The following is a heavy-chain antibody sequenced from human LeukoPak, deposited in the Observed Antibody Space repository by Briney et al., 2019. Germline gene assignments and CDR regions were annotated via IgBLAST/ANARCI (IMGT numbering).Heavy chain of an antibody. J-gene: IGHJ4*02. CDR3: VRGGYSYDSNFFDY. Sequence: SETLSLTCAVSGGSISSSNWWSWVRQPPGKGLEWIGEIYHSGSTNYNPSLKSRVNISVDKSKNQLSLKLSSVTAADTAVYYCVRGGYSYDSNFFDYWGQGTLVTVSS. CDR2: IYHSGST. CDR1: GGSISSSNW. D-gene: IGHD5-18*01. V-gene: IGHV4-4*02.